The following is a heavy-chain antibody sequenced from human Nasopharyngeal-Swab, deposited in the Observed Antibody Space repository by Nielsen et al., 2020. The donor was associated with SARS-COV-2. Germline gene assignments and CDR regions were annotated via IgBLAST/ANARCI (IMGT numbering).Heavy chain of an antibody. CDR1: GGSISSSTYS. J-gene: IGHJ4*02. D-gene: IGHD6-13*01. Sequence: SETLSLTCTVSGGSISSSTYSWAWIRQPPVNGLEWIGSINYGGSTYYNPSLKSRVTISVDTSKNQFSLKLSSVTAADTAVYYCATLSSSWYEYYFDYWGQGTLVTVSS. CDR3: ATLSSSWYEYYFDY. CDR2: INYGGST. V-gene: IGHV4-39*01.